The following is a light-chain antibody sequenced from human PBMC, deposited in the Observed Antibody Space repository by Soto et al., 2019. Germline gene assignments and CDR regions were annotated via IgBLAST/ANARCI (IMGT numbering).Light chain of an antibody. CDR3: QQYHSFSFT. V-gene: IGKV1-5*01. CDR2: DVF. J-gene: IGKJ2*01. CDR1: QSITYW. Sequence: DNQMTQSPSSLSASVGDRVTITCRASQSITYWLAWYQQKPGRAPKLLIYDVFNLQSGVPSRFSGSGSGTEFTLTISSLQPDDSATYYCQQYHSFSFTFGQGTKLEIK.